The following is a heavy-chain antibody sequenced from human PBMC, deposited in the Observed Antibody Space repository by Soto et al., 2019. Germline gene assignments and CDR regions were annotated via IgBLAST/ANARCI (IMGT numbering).Heavy chain of an antibody. D-gene: IGHD2-2*01. Sequence: GESLKISCKGSGYSFTSYWIGWVRQMPGKGLEWMGIIYPGDSDTRYSSSFQGQVTISADKSISTAYLQWSSLKASDTAMYYCARSGRSSTGGYYYYGMDVWGQGTTVTVSS. J-gene: IGHJ6*02. V-gene: IGHV5-51*01. CDR1: GYSFTSYW. CDR2: IYPGDSDT. CDR3: ARSGRSSTGGYYYYGMDV.